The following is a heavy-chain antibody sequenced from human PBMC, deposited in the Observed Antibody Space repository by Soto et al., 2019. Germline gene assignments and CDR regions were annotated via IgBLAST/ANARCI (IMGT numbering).Heavy chain of an antibody. CDR1: GFTFSSYE. CDR2: ISSSGSTI. D-gene: IGHD6-13*01. Sequence: EVQLVESGGGLVQPGGSLRLSCAASGFTFSSYEMNWVRQAPGKGLEWVSYISSSGSTIYYADSVKGRFTISRDNAKNSLYLQMNSLRAEDTAVYYCARPGSSSWYYYYYGMDVWGQGTTVTVSS. V-gene: IGHV3-48*03. CDR3: ARPGSSSWYYYYYGMDV. J-gene: IGHJ6*02.